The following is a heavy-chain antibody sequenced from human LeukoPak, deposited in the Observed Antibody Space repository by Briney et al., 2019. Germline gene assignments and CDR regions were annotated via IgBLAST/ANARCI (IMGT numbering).Heavy chain of an antibody. D-gene: IGHD6-19*01. CDR1: GFTFYDYA. CDR3: AKDLYSSGWYYFDY. Sequence: GGSLRLSCAASGFTFYDYAMHWVRQAPGKGLEWVSGISWNSGSIGYADSVKGRFTISRDNAKNSLYLQMNSLRAEDTALYYCAKDLYSSGWYYFDYWGQGTLVTVSS. CDR2: ISWNSGSI. J-gene: IGHJ4*02. V-gene: IGHV3-9*01.